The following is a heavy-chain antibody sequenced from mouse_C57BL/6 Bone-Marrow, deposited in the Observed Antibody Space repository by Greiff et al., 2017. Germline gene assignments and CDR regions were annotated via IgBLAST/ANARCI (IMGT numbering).Heavy chain of an antibody. V-gene: IGHV14-4*01. Sequence: VQLQQSGAELVRPGASVKLSCTASGFNIKDDYMHWVKQRPEQGLEWIGWIDPENGDTEYASKFQGKATITADTSSNTAYLQLSSLTSEDTAIYYCTILLRFFDYWGQGTTLTVSS. CDR1: GFNIKDDY. J-gene: IGHJ2*01. CDR2: IDPENGDT. CDR3: TILLRFFDY. D-gene: IGHD1-1*01.